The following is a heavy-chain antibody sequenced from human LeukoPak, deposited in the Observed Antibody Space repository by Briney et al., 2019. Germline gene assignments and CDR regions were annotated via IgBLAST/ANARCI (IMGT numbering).Heavy chain of an antibody. J-gene: IGHJ4*02. V-gene: IGHV3-43*02. D-gene: IGHD3-22*01. CDR2: ISGDGGST. Sequence: GGSLRLSCAASGFTFDDYAMHWVRQAPGKGLERVSLISGDGGSTYYADSVKGRFTISRDNSKNSLYLQMNSLRTEDTALYYCAKAGYGSGYLLHFLYYWGQGTLVTVSS. CDR3: AKAGYGSGYLLHFLYY. CDR1: GFTFDDYA.